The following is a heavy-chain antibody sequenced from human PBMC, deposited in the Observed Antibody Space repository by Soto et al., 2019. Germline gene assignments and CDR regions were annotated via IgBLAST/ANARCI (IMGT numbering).Heavy chain of an antibody. V-gene: IGHV4-59*08. CDR3: ARQVAGREFDY. CDR2: IYYSGST. Sequence: QVQLQESGPGLVKPSETLSLTCTVSGGSISSYYWSWIRQPPGKGLEWIGYIYYSGSTNYNPSLKSRVTISVDPSKNQFSRKLSSVTAADTAVYYCARQVAGREFDYWGQGTLVTVSS. J-gene: IGHJ4*02. D-gene: IGHD6-19*01. CDR1: GGSISSYY.